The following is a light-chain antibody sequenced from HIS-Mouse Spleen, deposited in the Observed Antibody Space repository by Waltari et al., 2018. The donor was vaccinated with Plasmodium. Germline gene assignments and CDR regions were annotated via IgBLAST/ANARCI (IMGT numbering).Light chain of an antibody. J-gene: IGKJ3*01. CDR3: QQYNNWSFT. V-gene: IGKV3-15*01. CDR2: GAS. Sequence: EIVMTQSPATLSVSPGESATLSCRASQSVSSNLPWYQQKPGQAPRPLIYGASTRATGIPARFSGSGSGTEFTLTISSLQSEDFAVYYCQQYNNWSFTFGPGTKVDIK. CDR1: QSVSSN.